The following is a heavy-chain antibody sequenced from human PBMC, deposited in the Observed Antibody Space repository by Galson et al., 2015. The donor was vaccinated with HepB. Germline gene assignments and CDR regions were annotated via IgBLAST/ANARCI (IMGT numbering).Heavy chain of an antibody. CDR1: GFTFSTYE. J-gene: IGHJ3*02. CDR2: TTNNGRST. V-gene: IGHV3-48*03. D-gene: IGHD2-21*02. Sequence: SLRLSCAASGFTFSTYEMSWVRQAPGKGLEWISYTTNNGRSTHYADSVKGRFTISRDNAKNSLYLQMNSLRAEDTGVYYCVREVTVTPDAFDIWGPGAMVTVSS. CDR3: VREVTVTPDAFDI.